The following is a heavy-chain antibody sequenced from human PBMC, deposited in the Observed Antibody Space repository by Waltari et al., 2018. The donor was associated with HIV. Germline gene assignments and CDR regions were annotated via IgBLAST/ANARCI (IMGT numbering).Heavy chain of an antibody. CDR2: IYYIGST. D-gene: IGHD7-27*01. Sequence: QVQLQESGPGLVKPSETLSLTCAVSDYFITSGYYWGWFRQAPGKGLEWIGNIYYIGSTYYNPSLKSRVTISVDTSKNHFSLKLSSLTAADTAIYYCANLESNWGAFDIWGQGTMVTVSS. V-gene: IGHV4-38-2*01. CDR3: ANLESNWGAFDI. J-gene: IGHJ3*02. CDR1: DYFITSGYY.